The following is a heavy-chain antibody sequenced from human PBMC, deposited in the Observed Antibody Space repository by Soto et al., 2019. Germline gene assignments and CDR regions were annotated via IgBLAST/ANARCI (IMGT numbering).Heavy chain of an antibody. CDR2: ISYDGSNK. J-gene: IGHJ4*02. CDR1: GFTFSSYG. V-gene: IGHV3-30*18. Sequence: GSLRLSCAASGFTFSSYGMHWVRQAPGKGLEWVAVISYDGSNKYYADSVKGRFTISRDNSKNTLYLQMNSLRAEDTAVYYCAKLPYDSSGYYSYWGQGTLVTVSS. D-gene: IGHD3-22*01. CDR3: AKLPYDSSGYYSY.